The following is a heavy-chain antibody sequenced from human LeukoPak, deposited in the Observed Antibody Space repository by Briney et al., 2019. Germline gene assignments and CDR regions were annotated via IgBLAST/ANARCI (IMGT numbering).Heavy chain of an antibody. CDR1: GFTFSSYA. D-gene: IGHD2-15*01. Sequence: GGSLRLSCAASGFTFSSYAMHWVRQAPGKGLEWVGRIKSKTDGGTTDYAAPVKGRFTISRDDSKNTLYLQMNSLKTEDTAVYYCTTKYCSGGSCYWGDAFDIWGQGTMVTVSS. V-gene: IGHV3-15*07. CDR2: IKSKTDGGTT. CDR3: TTKYCSGGSCYWGDAFDI. J-gene: IGHJ3*02.